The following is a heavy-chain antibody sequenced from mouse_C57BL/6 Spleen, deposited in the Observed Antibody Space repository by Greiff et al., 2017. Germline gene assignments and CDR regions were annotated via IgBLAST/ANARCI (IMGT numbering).Heavy chain of an antibody. D-gene: IGHD2-5*01. CDR2: IWWDDDK. J-gene: IGHJ4*01. CDR3: ARIASNYSWYAMDD. V-gene: IGHV8-8*01. CDR1: GYSLSTFGMG. Sequence: QVQLKEPGPGILQPSQTLSLTCSFSGYSLSTFGMGVGWIRQPSGKGLEWLAHIWWDDDKYYNPALKSRLTISKDTSKNQVFLKIANVDTADTATDYCARIASNYSWYAMDDWGQGTSVTVSS.